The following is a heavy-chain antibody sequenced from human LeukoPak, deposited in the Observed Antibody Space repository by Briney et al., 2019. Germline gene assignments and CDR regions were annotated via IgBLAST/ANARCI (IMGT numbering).Heavy chain of an antibody. Sequence: ASVKVSCMASRYTFTGYYMHWVRQAPGQGLDWMGWINPNSGDTNYAQKFQGRVTMTSDTSVSTVYMELSRLTSDDTAVYHCARVADGYYFDYWGQGTLVTVSS. D-gene: IGHD6-25*01. V-gene: IGHV1-2*02. CDR3: ARVADGYYFDY. CDR1: RYTFTGYY. J-gene: IGHJ4*02. CDR2: INPNSGDT.